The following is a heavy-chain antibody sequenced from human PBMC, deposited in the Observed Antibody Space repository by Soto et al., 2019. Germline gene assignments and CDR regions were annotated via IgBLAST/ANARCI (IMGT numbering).Heavy chain of an antibody. CDR1: GGSISSGNYY. J-gene: IGHJ6*02. CDR2: IYYSGST. CDR3: ARHNYDSSGTAVDV. Sequence: QVQLQESGPGLVKPSQTLSLTCTVSGGSISSGNYYWSWIRQHPGKGLEWVGYIYYSGSTYYNPSLKSRVTISVDTSKNQFSLKLSSVTVADTAVYYCARHNYDSSGTAVDVWGQGTTVTVSS. V-gene: IGHV4-31*03. D-gene: IGHD3-22*01.